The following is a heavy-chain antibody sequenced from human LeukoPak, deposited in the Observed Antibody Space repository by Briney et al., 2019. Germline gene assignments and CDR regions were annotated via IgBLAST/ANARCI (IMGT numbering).Heavy chain of an antibody. CDR3: ARESPYYDFWSGSPLDY. Sequence: SETLSLTCTVSGGSISSGSYYWSWIRQPAGKGLEWIGRIYTSGSTNYNPSLKSRVTISVDTSKNQFSLKLSSVTAADTAVYYCARESPYYDFWSGSPLDYWGQGTLVTVSS. J-gene: IGHJ4*02. D-gene: IGHD3-3*01. V-gene: IGHV4-61*02. CDR2: IYTSGST. CDR1: GGSISSGSYY.